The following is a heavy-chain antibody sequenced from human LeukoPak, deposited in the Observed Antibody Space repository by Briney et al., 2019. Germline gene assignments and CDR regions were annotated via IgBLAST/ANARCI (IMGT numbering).Heavy chain of an antibody. J-gene: IGHJ3*01. CDR1: GFTFSSYW. Sequence: PGGSLRLSCAASGFTFSSYWMSWVRQAPGKGLEWVANINKGGSEKYYVDSVKGRFSISRDNAKNSLYLQMNSLRAGEPAVYYCARTYSSSWYGSFSVLDLWGQGTIVPVSS. CDR2: INKGGSEK. D-gene: IGHD6-13*01. CDR3: ARTYSSSWYGSFSVLDL. V-gene: IGHV3-7*01.